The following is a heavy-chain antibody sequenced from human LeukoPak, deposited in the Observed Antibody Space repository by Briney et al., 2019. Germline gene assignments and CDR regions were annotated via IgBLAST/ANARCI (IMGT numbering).Heavy chain of an antibody. V-gene: IGHV3-74*01. CDR2: INSDGSST. J-gene: IGHJ4*02. CDR3: AREGVHVLLWFGESFDY. CDR1: GFTFSSYW. Sequence: GGSLRLSCAASGFTFSSYWMHWVRQAPGKGLVWVSRINSDGSSTSYADSVKGRFTISRDNAKNSLYLQMNSLRAEDTAVYYCAREGVHVLLWFGESFDYWGQGTLVTVSS. D-gene: IGHD3-10*01.